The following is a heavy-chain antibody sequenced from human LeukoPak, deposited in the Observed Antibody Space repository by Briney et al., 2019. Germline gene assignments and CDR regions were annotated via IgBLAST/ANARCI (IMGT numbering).Heavy chain of an antibody. CDR1: GFTFSSYS. CDR2: ISSSSTYI. CDR3: VRDVLYYYGAERLFWFDP. J-gene: IGHJ5*02. V-gene: IGHV3-21*01. D-gene: IGHD3-10*01. Sequence: PGGSLRLSCAASGFTFSSYSMNWVRQAPGKGLEWVSSISSSSTYIYYADSVKGRFTISRDNAQNSLFLLMNSLRVEDTAVYYCVRDVLYYYGAERLFWFDPWGQGTLVTVSS.